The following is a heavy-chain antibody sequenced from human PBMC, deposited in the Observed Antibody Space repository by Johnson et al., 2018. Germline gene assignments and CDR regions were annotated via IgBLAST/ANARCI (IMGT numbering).Heavy chain of an antibody. Sequence: VQLVQSGGGLVQPGGSLRLSCAASGFTFSSYAMSWVRQAPGKGLEWVSAISGSGGSTYYADSVKGRFTISRDNSKNRLYLQMNSLRAEDTAVYYFAGDGVGRDFWSGANYYYMDVWGKGTTVTVSS. V-gene: IGHV3-23*04. CDR3: AGDGVGRDFWSGANYYYMDV. CDR1: GFTFSSYA. CDR2: ISGSGGST. D-gene: IGHD3-3*01. J-gene: IGHJ6*03.